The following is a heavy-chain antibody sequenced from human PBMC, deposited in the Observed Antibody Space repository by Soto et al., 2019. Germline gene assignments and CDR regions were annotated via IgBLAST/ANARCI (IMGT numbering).Heavy chain of an antibody. CDR1: GFTFRSYV. CDR2: TSYDGSDK. Sequence: QVQLVESGGGVVQPGTSLRVSCVGSGFTFRSYVIHWVRQAPGKGLEWVALTSYDGSDKYYGDSVRGRFTISRDNSRNTVDLQMDSLILEDTALYYCARWGTRGGLDVWGQGTLVSVSS. J-gene: IGHJ1*01. CDR3: ARWGTRGGLDV. D-gene: IGHD3-16*01. V-gene: IGHV3-30*19.